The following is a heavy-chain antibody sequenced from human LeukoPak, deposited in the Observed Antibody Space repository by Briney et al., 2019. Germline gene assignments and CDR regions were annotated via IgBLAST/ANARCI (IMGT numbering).Heavy chain of an antibody. Sequence: SDTLSLTRTVSGDSITSYYWSWIRQPPGKGLEWIGYIYDSGSTNYKPSLKSRVTISVDTSKNQFSLKLSSVTAADTALYYCARARYSSSPFDYWGQGTLVTVSS. CDR2: IYDSGST. V-gene: IGHV4-59*07. CDR1: GDSITSYY. J-gene: IGHJ4*02. CDR3: ARARYSSSPFDY. D-gene: IGHD6-6*01.